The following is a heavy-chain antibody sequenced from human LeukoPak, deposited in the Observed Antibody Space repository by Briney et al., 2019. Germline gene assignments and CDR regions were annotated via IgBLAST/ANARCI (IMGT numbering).Heavy chain of an antibody. CDR2: ISYDGSNE. CDR3: ARDSSEGRRLTGWFDP. V-gene: IGHV3-30-3*01. Sequence: GGSLRLSCAASGFTFSSYAMHWVRQAPGKGLEWVAVISYDGSNEYYADSVKGRFTISRDNSKNTLYLQMNSLRAEDTAVHYCARDSSEGRRLTGWFDPWGQGTLVTVSS. D-gene: IGHD3-10*01. J-gene: IGHJ5*02. CDR1: GFTFSSYA.